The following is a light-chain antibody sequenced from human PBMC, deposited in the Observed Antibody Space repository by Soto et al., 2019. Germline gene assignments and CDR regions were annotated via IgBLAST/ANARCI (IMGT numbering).Light chain of an antibody. CDR1: QSFGSA. J-gene: IGKJ4*01. CDR2: GAS. V-gene: IGKV3-15*01. CDR3: QQYRSWLPLV. Sequence: ERVMTQSPATLSVSPGQTATLSCRASQSFGSAVAWYLHKPSQAPRLLIVGASIRAPGVPGRFSGGGSGTEFTVTISGLQAEDFGVYYCQQYRSWLPLVLGGGTSVEIK.